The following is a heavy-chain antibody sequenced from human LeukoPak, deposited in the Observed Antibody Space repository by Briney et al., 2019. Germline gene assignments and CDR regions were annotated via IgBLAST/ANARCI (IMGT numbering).Heavy chain of an antibody. D-gene: IGHD3-22*01. Sequence: ASVKVSCKASGYTFTGYYMHWVRQAPGQGLEWMGWINPKNGGTNYPQKFQGRVTMTRDRSISTAYMELSRLRSGDTAVYYCVRGVYYDSSVGAFDIWGQGTMVTVSS. CDR3: VRGVYYDSSVGAFDI. CDR1: GYTFTGYY. V-gene: IGHV1-2*02. J-gene: IGHJ3*02. CDR2: INPKNGGT.